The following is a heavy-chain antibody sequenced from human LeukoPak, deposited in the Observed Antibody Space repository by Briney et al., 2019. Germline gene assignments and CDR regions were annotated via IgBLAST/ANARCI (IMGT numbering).Heavy chain of an antibody. J-gene: IGHJ4*02. CDR1: GFTFSTYW. CDR2: IERDGSEK. CDR3: ARDGIAVAAPSDY. Sequence: PGGSLRLSCAASGFTFSTYWMSWVRQAPGKGLGWVAKIERDGSEKYYVDSVKGRFTISRDNAKNSLYLQMNSLRAEDTAVYYCARDGIAVAAPSDYWGQGTLVTVSS. D-gene: IGHD6-19*01. V-gene: IGHV3-7*01.